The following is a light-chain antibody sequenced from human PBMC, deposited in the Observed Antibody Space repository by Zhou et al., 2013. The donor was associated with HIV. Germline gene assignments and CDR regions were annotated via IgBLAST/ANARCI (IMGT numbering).Light chain of an antibody. CDR3: QQYYNYPWT. Sequence: DIQMTQSPSTLSASVGDRVTITCRASQSISSWLAWYQQKPGKAPKLLIYKASSLESGVPSRFSGSGSGTEFTLTISCLQSEDFATYYCQQYYNYPWTFGQGTKVAI. CDR1: QSISSW. CDR2: KAS. V-gene: IGKV1-5*03. J-gene: IGKJ1*01.